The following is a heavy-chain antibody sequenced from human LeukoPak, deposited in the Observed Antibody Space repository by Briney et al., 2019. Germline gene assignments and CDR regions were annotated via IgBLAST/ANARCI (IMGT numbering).Heavy chain of an antibody. CDR1: GGSISSGSYY. Sequence: NPSQTLSLTCTVSGGSISSGSYYWSWIRQPAGKGLEWIGRIYTSGSTNYNPSLKSRVTISVDTSKNQFSLKLSSVTAADTAVYYCARDRREFYDAGGSNWFDPWGQGTLVTVSS. CDR3: ARDRREFYDAGGSNWFDP. D-gene: IGHD3-10*01. CDR2: IYTSGST. J-gene: IGHJ5*02. V-gene: IGHV4-61*02.